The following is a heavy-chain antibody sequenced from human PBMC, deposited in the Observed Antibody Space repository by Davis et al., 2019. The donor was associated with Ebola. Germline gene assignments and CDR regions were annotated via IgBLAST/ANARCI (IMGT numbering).Heavy chain of an antibody. Sequence: GESLKISCAASGFTFSSYAMHWVRQAPGKGLEWVAVISYDGSNKYYADSVKGRFTISRDNSKNTLYLQMNSLRAEDTAVYYCAREDPYSSSYYYGMDVWGQGTTVTVSS. CDR2: ISYDGSNK. J-gene: IGHJ6*02. CDR3: AREDPYSSSYYYGMDV. V-gene: IGHV3-30-3*01. D-gene: IGHD2-21*01. CDR1: GFTFSSYA.